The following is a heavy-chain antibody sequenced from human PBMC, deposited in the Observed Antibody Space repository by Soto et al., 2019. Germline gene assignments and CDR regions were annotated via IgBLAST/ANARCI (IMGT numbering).Heavy chain of an antibody. CDR3: AKDRVRPPDFDY. J-gene: IGHJ4*02. Sequence: SGGSLRLSCAASGFTFSSYAMSWVRQAPGKGLEWVSAISGSGGSTYYADSVKGRFTISRDNSKNTLYLQMNSLRAEDTAVYYCAKDRVRPPDFDYWGQGTLVTVSS. CDR2: ISGSGGST. V-gene: IGHV3-23*01. D-gene: IGHD2-8*01. CDR1: GFTFSSYA.